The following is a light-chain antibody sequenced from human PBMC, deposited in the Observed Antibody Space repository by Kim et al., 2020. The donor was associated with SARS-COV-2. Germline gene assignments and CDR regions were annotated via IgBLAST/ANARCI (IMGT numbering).Light chain of an antibody. J-gene: IGLJ2*01. CDR3: ATWDDSLSGRV. Sequence: GQRVTSSCSGSSSNIGRNYVMWNQQLPGPAPKLLIFTNNQRPSGVPDRFSGSKSGTSASLAISGLRSEDEADYYCATWDDSLSGRVFGGGTQLTVL. CDR2: TNN. CDR1: SSNIGRNY. V-gene: IGLV1-47*02.